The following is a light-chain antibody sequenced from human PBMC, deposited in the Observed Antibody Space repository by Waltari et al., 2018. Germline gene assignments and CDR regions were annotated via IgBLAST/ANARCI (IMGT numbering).Light chain of an antibody. CDR1: QSIGRY. CDR2: AAS. Sequence: VVLTLSQGTLPLSPGERATISCRASQSIGRYLVWYQQRPGQAPRLLIYAASTRATGIPDRFSGSGSGTDFTLTISRLEPEDFAVYYCQNHERLPATFGQGTKVEIK. V-gene: IGKV3-20*01. J-gene: IGKJ1*01. CDR3: QNHERLPAT.